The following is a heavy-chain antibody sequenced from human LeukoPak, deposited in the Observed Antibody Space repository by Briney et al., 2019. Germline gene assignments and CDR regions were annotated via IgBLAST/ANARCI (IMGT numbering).Heavy chain of an antibody. D-gene: IGHD4-17*01. CDR1: EFDFSSHA. V-gene: IGHV3-23*01. CDR2: ISISGSKT. CDR3: ANEIRPNDY. Sequence: GGSLRLSCAASEFDFSSHAMTWVRQAPGKGLEWVSAISISGSKTYCADSVKGRFTISRDNSKNTLYLQMNSLRAEDTAVYYCANEIRPNDYWGQGTQVTVSS. J-gene: IGHJ4*02.